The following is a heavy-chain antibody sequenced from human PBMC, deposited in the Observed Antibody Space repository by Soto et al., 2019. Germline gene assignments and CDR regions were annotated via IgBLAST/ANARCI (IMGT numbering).Heavy chain of an antibody. Sequence: GGSLRLSCAASGFTFSSYGMHWVRQAPGKGLEWVAVIWYDGSNKYYADSVKGRFTISRDNSKNTLYLQMNSLRAEDTAVYYYARDRVIGYCSGGSCYEGYYYGMDVWGQGTTVTV. CDR3: ARDRVIGYCSGGSCYEGYYYGMDV. CDR2: IWYDGSNK. V-gene: IGHV3-33*01. J-gene: IGHJ6*02. D-gene: IGHD2-15*01. CDR1: GFTFSSYG.